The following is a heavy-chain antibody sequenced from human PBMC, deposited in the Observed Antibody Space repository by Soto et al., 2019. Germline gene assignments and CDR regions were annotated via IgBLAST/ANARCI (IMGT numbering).Heavy chain of an antibody. D-gene: IGHD3-16*01. V-gene: IGHV3-23*01. CDR2: VSGSGGRT. CDR1: GFTFISYA. J-gene: IGHJ4*02. Sequence: EVQLLESGGDLVQPGGSLRLSCAASGFTFISYAMTWVRQAPGKGLEWVSAVSGSGGRTYYADSVKGRFTISRDNSKNTLYLEMNSLRAEDTAVYYCAKAPGGAMGPLDFWGQGTLVTVSS. CDR3: AKAPGGAMGPLDF.